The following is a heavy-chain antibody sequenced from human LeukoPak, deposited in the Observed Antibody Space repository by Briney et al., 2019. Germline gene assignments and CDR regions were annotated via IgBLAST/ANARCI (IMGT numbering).Heavy chain of an antibody. CDR3: ARYNYGSGTSFDP. Sequence: GGSLRLSCAASGFTFSSYWMSWVRQAPGKGLEWVANIKQDGIEKHYADSVKGRFTISRDNAKNSLYLQMTSLRVEDTAVFYCARYNYGSGTSFDPWGQGTLVTVSS. J-gene: IGHJ5*02. D-gene: IGHD3-10*01. V-gene: IGHV3-7*01. CDR1: GFTFSSYW. CDR2: IKQDGIEK.